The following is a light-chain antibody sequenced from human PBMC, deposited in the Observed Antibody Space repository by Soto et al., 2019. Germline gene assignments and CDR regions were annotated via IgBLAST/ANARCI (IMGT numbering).Light chain of an antibody. Sequence: EIVLTQSPATLSLSPGERATLSCRASQSVSSYLAWYQQRPGQAPRLLIYDASNRASGIPARFSGSGSGTDFTLSISSLEPEDFAVYYCQVRSNWPVSTLGQGTKREIK. J-gene: IGKJ2*01. CDR3: QVRSNWPVST. CDR1: QSVSSY. V-gene: IGKV3-11*01. CDR2: DAS.